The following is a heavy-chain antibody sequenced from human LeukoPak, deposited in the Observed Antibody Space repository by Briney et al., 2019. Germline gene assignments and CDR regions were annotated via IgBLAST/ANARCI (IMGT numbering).Heavy chain of an antibody. Sequence: PGGSLRLSCVASGFPFSKYWMTWVRQAPGKGLEWVATIEEDGHGEYYMDSVKGRFIISRDNAKNSLHLQMNSLRAADTAVYYCVKPYYFSSGSLTWGQGTLITVSS. J-gene: IGHJ5*02. D-gene: IGHD3-10*01. CDR3: VKPYYFSSGSLT. CDR1: GFPFSKYW. V-gene: IGHV3-7*01. CDR2: IEEDGHGE.